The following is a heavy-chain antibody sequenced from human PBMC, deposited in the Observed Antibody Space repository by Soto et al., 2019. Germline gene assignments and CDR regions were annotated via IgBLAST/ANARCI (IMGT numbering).Heavy chain of an antibody. V-gene: IGHV1-8*01. CDR2: MQPSSGRT. CDR1: GYSFTGLD. Sequence: ASVKVSCKASGYSFTGLDINWVRQTTGQGLEWMGWMQPSSGRTGYAQKFQGRVTMTRDTSINTAYMELSSLTSDDTAFYYCARGVTAGVDYWGQGTLVTVST. J-gene: IGHJ4*02. D-gene: IGHD1-26*01. CDR3: ARGVTAGVDY.